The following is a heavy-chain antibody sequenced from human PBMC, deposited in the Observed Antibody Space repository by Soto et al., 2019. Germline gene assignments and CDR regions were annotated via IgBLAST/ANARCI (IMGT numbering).Heavy chain of an antibody. CDR1: GFTFSSYA. CDR2: ISGRGGST. J-gene: IGHJ4*02. V-gene: IGHV3-23*01. D-gene: IGHD2-15*01. CDR3: AKGYCSDTSCWDDY. Sequence: SLRLSCAASGFTFSSYAMSWVRQAPGKGLEWVSVISGRGGSTYYADSVKGRFTISRDNSKNTLYLQMNSLRAEDTAIYHCAKGYCSDTSCWDDYWGQGTLVTVSS.